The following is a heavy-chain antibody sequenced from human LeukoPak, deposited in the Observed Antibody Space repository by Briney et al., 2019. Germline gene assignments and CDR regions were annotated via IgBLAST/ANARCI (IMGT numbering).Heavy chain of an antibody. CDR1: GYSFTSYW. V-gene: IGHV5-51*01. J-gene: IGHJ6*02. CDR3: ARRDGYCSSTSCYADYYYGMDV. CDR2: IYPGDSDT. Sequence: GESLKISCKSSGYSFTSYWIGWVRQMPGKGLEWMEIIYPGDSDTRYSPSFQGQVTISADKSISTAYLQWSSLKASDTAMYYCARRDGYCSSTSCYADYYYGMDVWGQGTTVTVSS. D-gene: IGHD2-2*01.